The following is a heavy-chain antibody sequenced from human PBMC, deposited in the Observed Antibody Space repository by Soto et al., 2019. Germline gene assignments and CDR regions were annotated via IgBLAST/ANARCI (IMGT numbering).Heavy chain of an antibody. D-gene: IGHD6-19*01. Sequence: QLQLQESGPGLVKPSETLSLTCTVSGGSISSSSYYWGWIRQPPGKGLEWIGSIYCSGITYYNPSLKIRVIISVDTSKSQVALKLSTMTAADTAVYYCARHTRLAYNDYWGQGTLVTVS. J-gene: IGHJ4*02. CDR1: GGSISSSSYY. CDR2: IYCSGIT. CDR3: ARHTRLAYNDY. V-gene: IGHV4-39*01.